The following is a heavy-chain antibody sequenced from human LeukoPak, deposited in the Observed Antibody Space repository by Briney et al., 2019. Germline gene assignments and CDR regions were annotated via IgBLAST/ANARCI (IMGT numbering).Heavy chain of an antibody. V-gene: IGHV4-59*11. CDR1: GGSISSHY. D-gene: IGHD1-1*01. CDR2: AYYSGST. J-gene: IGHJ5*02. Sequence: SETLSLTCTVSGGSISSHYWSWIRQPPGKGLEWIGYAYYSGSTNYNPSLKSRVTISVDTSKNQFSLKLSSVTAADTAVYYCARYTRNWFDPWGQGTQVTVSS. CDR3: ARYTRNWFDP.